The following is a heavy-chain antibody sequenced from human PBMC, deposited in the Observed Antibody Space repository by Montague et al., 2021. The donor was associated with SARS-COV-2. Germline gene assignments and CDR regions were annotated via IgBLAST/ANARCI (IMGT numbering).Heavy chain of an antibody. CDR2: IYHSGRT. CDR3: SGGHLGEVPATLGFGVSYCYGLDV. J-gene: IGHJ6*02. V-gene: IGHV4-4*02. CDR1: GGSISSSNW. D-gene: IGHD2-2*01. Sequence: SETLSLTCAVSGGSISSSNWWSWVRQPPGKGLEWIGEIYHSGRTNFNPSLKSRATISADKSKNQFSLKLSSVTAADTAVYYCSGGHLGEVPATLGFGVSYCYGLDVWGQGTTVTVAS.